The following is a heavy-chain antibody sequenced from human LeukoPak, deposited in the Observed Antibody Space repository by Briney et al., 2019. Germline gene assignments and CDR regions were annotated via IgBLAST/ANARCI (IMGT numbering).Heavy chain of an antibody. J-gene: IGHJ4*02. CDR1: GFTFSSYA. Sequence: PGGSLRLSCVASGFTFSSYAMHWVRQAPGQGLEYVSAISSNGGSTYYADSVKGRFTISRDNSKNTLYLQMSSLRAEDTAVYYCVKMDIVATIPQDYWGQGTLVTVSS. CDR3: VKMDIVATIPQDY. CDR2: ISSNGGST. D-gene: IGHD5-12*01. V-gene: IGHV3-64D*06.